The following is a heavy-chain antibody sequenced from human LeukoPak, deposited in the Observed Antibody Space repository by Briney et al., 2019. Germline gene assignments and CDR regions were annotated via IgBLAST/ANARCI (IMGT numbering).Heavy chain of an antibody. CDR2: INHSGST. CDR1: GGSFSGYY. CDR3: AREAYSSGWANWFDP. D-gene: IGHD6-19*01. V-gene: IGHV4-34*01. J-gene: IGHJ5*02. Sequence: KPSETLSLTCAVYGGSFSGYYWSWIRQPPGKGLEWIGEINHSGSTNYNPSLKSRVTISVDTSKNQFSLKLSSVTAADTAVYYCAREAYSSGWANWFDPWGQGTLVTVSS.